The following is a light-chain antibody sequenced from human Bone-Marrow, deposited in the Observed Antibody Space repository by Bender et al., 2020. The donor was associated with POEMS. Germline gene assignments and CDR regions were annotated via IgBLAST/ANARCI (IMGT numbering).Light chain of an antibody. V-gene: IGLV3-1*01. CDR1: KLGDKY. CDR2: QDK. J-gene: IGLJ2*01. CDR3: QAWDSSAAVV. Sequence: SYELTQPPSVSVSPGQTANITCSGDKLGDKYVCWYHQKPDQSPVLVFYQDKKRPSGIPERFSASNSGNTATLTIGGTQAIDEADYYCQAWDSSAAVVFGGGTKLTVL.